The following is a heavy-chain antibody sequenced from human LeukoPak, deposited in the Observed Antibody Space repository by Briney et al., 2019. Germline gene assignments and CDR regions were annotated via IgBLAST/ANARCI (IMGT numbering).Heavy chain of an antibody. CDR2: IKDEGSEK. CDR3: ASGGWYSVY. Sequence: PGGCLRLSCAASGLTFSTYWMSWARQAPGKGLEWVAKIKDEGSEKYYVGSVKGRFTISRDNAKNSLYLQMDYLRAEDTAVYFCASGGWYSVYWGQGTLVTVSS. J-gene: IGHJ4*02. CDR1: GLTFSTYW. V-gene: IGHV3-7*01. D-gene: IGHD6-19*01.